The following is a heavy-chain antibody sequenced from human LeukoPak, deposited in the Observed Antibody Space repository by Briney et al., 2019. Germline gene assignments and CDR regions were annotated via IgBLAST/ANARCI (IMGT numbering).Heavy chain of an antibody. CDR2: ISYDGSNK. D-gene: IGHD6-19*01. CDR1: GFTFSSYA. J-gene: IGHJ4*02. Sequence: PGGSLRLSCAASGFTFSSYAMHWVRQAPGKGLEWAAVISYDGSNKYYADSVKGRFTISRDNSKNTLYLQMNSLRAEDTAVYYCAKGHWAVAGTDFDYWGQGTLVTVSS. V-gene: IGHV3-30-3*01. CDR3: AKGHWAVAGTDFDY.